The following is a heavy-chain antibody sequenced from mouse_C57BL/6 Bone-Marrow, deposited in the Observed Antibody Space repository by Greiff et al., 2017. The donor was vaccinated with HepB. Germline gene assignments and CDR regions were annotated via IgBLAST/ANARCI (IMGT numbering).Heavy chain of an antibody. Sequence: EVKVVESGGGLVQPKGSLKLSCAASGFTFNTYAMHWVRQAPGKGLEWVARIRSKSSNYATYYADSVKDRFTISRDDSQSMLYLQMNNLKTEDTAMYYCVRDRGYYGSSYYFDYWGQGTTLTVSS. J-gene: IGHJ2*01. CDR1: GFTFNTYA. V-gene: IGHV10-3*01. CDR3: VRDRGYYGSSYYFDY. CDR2: IRSKSSNYAT. D-gene: IGHD1-1*01.